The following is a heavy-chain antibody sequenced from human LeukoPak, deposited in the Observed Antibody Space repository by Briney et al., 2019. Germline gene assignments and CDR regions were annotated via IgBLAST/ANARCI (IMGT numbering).Heavy chain of an antibody. V-gene: IGHV4-61*02. CDR3: ARRQCSSTTCGLDY. J-gene: IGHJ4*02. CDR2: IYTSGST. CDR1: GGSISSGSYY. Sequence: SETLSLTCTVSGGSISSGSYYWSWIRQPAGKGLEWIGRIYTSGSTNYNPSLKSRVTISVDTSKNQFSLKLSSVTAADTAVYYCARRQCSSTTCGLDYWGQGTLVTVSS. D-gene: IGHD2-2*01.